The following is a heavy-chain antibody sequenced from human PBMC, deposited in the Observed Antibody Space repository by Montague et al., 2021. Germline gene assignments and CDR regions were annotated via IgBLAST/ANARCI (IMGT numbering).Heavy chain of an antibody. Sequence: YSGSTYYNPSLKSRVTISVDTSKNQFSLKLSSVTAADTAVYYCARVRGITMIVVVIAGAFDIWGQGTMVTVSS. D-gene: IGHD3-22*01. V-gene: IGHV4-30-4*01. CDR3: ARVRGITMIVVVIAGAFDI. J-gene: IGHJ3*02. CDR2: YSGST.